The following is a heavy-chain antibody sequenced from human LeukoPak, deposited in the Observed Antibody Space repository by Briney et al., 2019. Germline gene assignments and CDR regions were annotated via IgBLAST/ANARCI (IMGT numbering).Heavy chain of an antibody. D-gene: IGHD2-8*02. CDR1: GYTFTDYY. J-gene: IGHJ5*02. V-gene: IGHV1-2*02. Sequence: ASVKVSCKASGYTFTDYYMHWVRQAPGQGLEWMRWINPNSGGTNYAQKFQGRVTMTRDTSTSAAYMELSRLRSDDTAVYYCAKAAVVTGSTETFDPWGQGTLVTVSS. CDR3: AKAAVVTGSTETFDP. CDR2: INPNSGGT.